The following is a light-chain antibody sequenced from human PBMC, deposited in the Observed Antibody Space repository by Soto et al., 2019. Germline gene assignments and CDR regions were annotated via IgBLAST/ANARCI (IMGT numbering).Light chain of an antibody. CDR2: GNS. CDR3: QSYDSSLSGSV. V-gene: IGLV1-40*01. CDR1: SSNIGAGYD. Sequence: QAVVTQPPSVSGAPGQRVTISCTGSSSNIGAGYDVHWYQQLPGTPPKLLIYGNSNRPSGVPDRFSGSKSGTSASLAITGLQAEDEADYYCQSYDSSLSGSVFGGGTKLTVL. J-gene: IGLJ3*02.